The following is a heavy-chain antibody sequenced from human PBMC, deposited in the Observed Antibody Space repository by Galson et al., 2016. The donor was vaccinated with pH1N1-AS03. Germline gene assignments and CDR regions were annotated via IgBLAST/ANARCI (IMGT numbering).Heavy chain of an antibody. CDR2: ISTAGITT. CDR1: GFTFDYFY. Sequence: SLRLSCAASGFTFDYFYMSWIRQAPGKGLEWISFISTAGITTHYADSVKGRFTISRDNANNSLYLEMTSLRPEDTAIHYCARNWNYFNLWGQGVLVTVSS. V-gene: IGHV3-11*01. D-gene: IGHD1-1*01. CDR3: ARNWNYFNL. J-gene: IGHJ4*02.